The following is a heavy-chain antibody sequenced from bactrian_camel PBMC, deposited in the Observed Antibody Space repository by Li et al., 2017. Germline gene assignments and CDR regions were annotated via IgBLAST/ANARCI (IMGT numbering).Heavy chain of an antibody. CDR3: AAYLTTWRQSPLTSEYKF. D-gene: IGHD5*01. V-gene: IGHV3S53*01. Sequence: HVQLVESGGGSVQAGGSLRLSCSTSGNLASPYCMGWFRLAPGKEREGVAAIDSDGNTTYADSVKGRFTISKDSAKNILYLQMNSLKPEDTAMYYCAAYLTTWRQSPLTSEYKFWGQGTQVTVS. CDR1: GNLASPYC. J-gene: IGHJ4*01. CDR2: IDSDGNT.